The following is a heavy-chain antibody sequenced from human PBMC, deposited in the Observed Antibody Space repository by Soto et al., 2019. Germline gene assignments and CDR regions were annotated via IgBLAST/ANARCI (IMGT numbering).Heavy chain of an antibody. D-gene: IGHD6-19*01. J-gene: IGHJ6*02. CDR1: GDSVSVYD. CDR2: ISSDSDNA. CDR3: ARYSGGCCPYGMDV. Sequence: SAEISCKAPGDSVSVYDINCVLQVIGQGLEWMGGISSDSDNAAYAQNLQGRVTVTRDTSTSTAYMELRSLRSDDTAVYYCARYSGGCCPYGMDVWGQGTQVTVS. V-gene: IGHV1-18*01.